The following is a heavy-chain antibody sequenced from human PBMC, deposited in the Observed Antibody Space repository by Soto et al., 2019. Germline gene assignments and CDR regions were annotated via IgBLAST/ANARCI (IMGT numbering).Heavy chain of an antibody. V-gene: IGHV1-8*02. CDR3: GRGPSPRAPAGGTPYYYAMDV. D-gene: IGHD6-13*01. Sequence: ASVKVSCKASGYDVTAYDINCVRQASGQGLEWMGWMNPINGATGSARRFQGRVSMTRNTATGTAYLELTSLRSDDSAVYYCGRGPSPRAPAGGTPYYYAMDVWGQGTTVTVSS. CDR2: MNPINGAT. CDR1: GYDVTAYD. J-gene: IGHJ6*02.